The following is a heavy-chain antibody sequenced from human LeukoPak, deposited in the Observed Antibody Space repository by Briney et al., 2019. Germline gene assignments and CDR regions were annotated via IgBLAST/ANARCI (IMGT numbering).Heavy chain of an antibody. Sequence: SETLSLTCTVSGGSISSSSYYWGWIRQPPGKGLEWIGSIYYSGSTYYNPSLKSRVTISVDTSKNQFSLKLSSVTAADTAVYYCARSSGVGVDYWGQGTLVTVSS. CDR1: GGSISSSSYY. CDR2: IYYSGST. D-gene: IGHD3-3*01. V-gene: IGHV4-39*07. CDR3: ARSSGVGVDY. J-gene: IGHJ4*02.